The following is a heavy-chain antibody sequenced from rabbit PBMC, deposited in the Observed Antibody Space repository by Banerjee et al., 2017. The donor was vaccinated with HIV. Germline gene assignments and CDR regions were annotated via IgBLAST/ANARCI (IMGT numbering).Heavy chain of an antibody. Sequence: QQQLVESGGGLVQPEGSLTLTCTASGFSFSSDYDMCWVRQAPGKGLEWIACIYTGSSGSTYYTSWAKGRSTIAKTASTPGTLQMTNLPTSDTPPYFSSRCPATRYWSLWGPGTHVTVS. V-gene: IGHV1S45*01. CDR2: IYTGSSGST. CDR1: GFSFSSDYD. J-gene: IGHJ6*01. D-gene: IGHD1-1*01. CDR3: SRCPATRYWSL.